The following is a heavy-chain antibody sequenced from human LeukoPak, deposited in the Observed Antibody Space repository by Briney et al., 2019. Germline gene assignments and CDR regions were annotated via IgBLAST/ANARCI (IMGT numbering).Heavy chain of an antibody. CDR3: TRDQGYCSGDTCYSWAYFDF. CDR1: GFTFSSYS. Sequence: PGGSLRLSCAASGFTFSSYSMNWVRQAPGKGLEWVSYISSSSSTIYYADSVKGRFTVSRDNAKNSLFLQMDTLRVEDTAVYFCTRDQGYCSGDTCYSWAYFDFWGQGALVSVSS. V-gene: IGHV3-48*01. CDR2: ISSSSSTI. D-gene: IGHD2-15*01. J-gene: IGHJ4*02.